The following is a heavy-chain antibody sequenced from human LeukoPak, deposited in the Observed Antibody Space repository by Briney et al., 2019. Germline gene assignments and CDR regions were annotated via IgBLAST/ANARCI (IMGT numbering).Heavy chain of an antibody. J-gene: IGHJ4*02. CDR3: ARSDYGDYNFDY. V-gene: IGHV1-69*05. CDR1: GGTFSSYA. Sequence: SVKVSCKASGGTFSSYAISWVRHAPGQGLEWMGGIIPIFGTANYAQKFQGRVTITTDESTSTAYMELSSLRAEDTYVYYCARSDYGDYNFDYWGQGTLVTVSS. CDR2: IIPIFGTA. D-gene: IGHD4-17*01.